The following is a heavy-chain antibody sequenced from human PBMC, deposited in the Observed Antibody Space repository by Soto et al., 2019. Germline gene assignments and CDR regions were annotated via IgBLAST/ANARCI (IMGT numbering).Heavy chain of an antibody. D-gene: IGHD5-12*01. V-gene: IGHV1-3*01. J-gene: IGHJ5*01. CDR3: ARGPYSGYDESPRWFDS. Sequence: QVHLVQSGAEVKRPGASVKVSCKASGYTFTNYIIHWVRQAPGQRLEWMGWINAGTGDTKYSVNFQGRAAITRDTSASTGYLELSSLRSEDTGVFFCARGPYSGYDESPRWFDSWGQGTLVTVSS. CDR2: INAGTGDT. CDR1: GYTFTNYI.